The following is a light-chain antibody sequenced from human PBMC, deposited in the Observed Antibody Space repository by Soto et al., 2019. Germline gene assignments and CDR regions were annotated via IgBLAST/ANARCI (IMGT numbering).Light chain of an antibody. Sequence: IQMTQSPSPLSASVGDTVTISCRASQAVSVSLAWYRQKPGKAPNLLIYDASTLQEGVPSRFSGSGAGTEFTLTVTRLQPDGFATYFCQQYAKYSTFGHGTKV. CDR3: QQYAKYST. CDR2: DAS. J-gene: IGKJ1*01. V-gene: IGKV1-5*01. CDR1: QAVSVS.